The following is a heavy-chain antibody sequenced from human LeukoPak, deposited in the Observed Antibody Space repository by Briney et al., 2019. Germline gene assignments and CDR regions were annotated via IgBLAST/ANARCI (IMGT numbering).Heavy chain of an antibody. J-gene: IGHJ4*02. CDR2: FDPEDGET. Sequence: ASVKVSCKVSGYTLTELSMHWVRQAPGKGLEWMGGFDPEDGETIYAQKFQGRVTMTTDTSTSTAYMELRSLRSDDTAVYYCAREPTPLYDFWSGYKRDGFDYWGQGTLVTVSS. CDR3: AREPTPLYDFWSGYKRDGFDY. CDR1: GYTLTELS. V-gene: IGHV1-24*01. D-gene: IGHD3-3*01.